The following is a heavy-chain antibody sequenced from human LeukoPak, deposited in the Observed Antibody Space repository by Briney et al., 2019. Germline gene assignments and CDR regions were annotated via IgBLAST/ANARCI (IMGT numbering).Heavy chain of an antibody. CDR1: GGSISIHY. CDR3: AGGGVNCKIAGP. V-gene: IGHV4-59*11. J-gene: IGHJ5*02. D-gene: IGHD2/OR15-2a*01. Sequence: SETLSLTRTLSGGSISIHYWSWLRHPPGKGLEWIGYIYYSGSTNYNPSLKSRVTISVDTTKNQFSLKLSSVAAADTAVYYCAGGGVNCKIAGPWGQGALVTVSS. CDR2: IYYSGST.